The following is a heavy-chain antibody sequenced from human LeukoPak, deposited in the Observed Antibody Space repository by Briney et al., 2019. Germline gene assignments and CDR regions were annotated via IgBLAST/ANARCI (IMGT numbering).Heavy chain of an antibody. V-gene: IGHV3-7*01. CDR3: VRDCYITSCSLFDH. Sequence: GGSLRLSCVASGFSFSSHWMSWVRQTPGKGLEWVANIKQDGSEKYYVDSVKGRFTISRDNAKNTLLLQMNSLRAEDTAVYYCVRDCYITSCSLFDHWGQGILVTVST. CDR1: GFSFSSHW. D-gene: IGHD2-2*01. J-gene: IGHJ4*02. CDR2: IKQDGSEK.